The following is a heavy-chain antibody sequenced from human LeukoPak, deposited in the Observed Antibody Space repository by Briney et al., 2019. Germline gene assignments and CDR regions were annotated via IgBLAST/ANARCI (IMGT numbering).Heavy chain of an antibody. D-gene: IGHD6-13*01. CDR3: ARGYSSSWQPYNWFDP. CDR1: GGSFSGYY. J-gene: IGHJ5*02. Sequence: SETLSLTCAVYGGSFSGYYWGWIRQPPGKGLEWIGSIYHSGSTYYNPSLKSRVTISVDTSKNQFSLKLSSVTAADTAVYYCARGYSSSWQPYNWFDPWGQGTLVTVSS. CDR2: IYHSGST. V-gene: IGHV4-38-2*01.